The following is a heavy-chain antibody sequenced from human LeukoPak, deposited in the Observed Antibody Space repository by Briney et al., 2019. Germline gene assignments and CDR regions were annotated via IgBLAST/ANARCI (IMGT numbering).Heavy chain of an antibody. CDR2: TIPIFGTA. Sequence: SVKVSCKASGYTFTSYDINWVRQATGQGLEWMGWTIPIFGTANYAQKFQGRVTITTDESTSTAYMELSSLRSEDTAVYYCARLTGATPYWGQGTLVTVSS. CDR3: ARLTGATPY. CDR1: GYTFTSYD. D-gene: IGHD1-26*01. V-gene: IGHV1-69*05. J-gene: IGHJ4*02.